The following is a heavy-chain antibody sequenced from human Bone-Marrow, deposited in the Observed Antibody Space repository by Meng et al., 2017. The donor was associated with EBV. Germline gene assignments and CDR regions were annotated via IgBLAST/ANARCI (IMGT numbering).Heavy chain of an antibody. CDR2: INHSGNA. D-gene: IGHD1-26*01. CDR3: ARGVWDH. J-gene: IGHJ4*02. CDR1: GGSLSDSY. Sequence: QVQVQPWGAGLLKPSDTLSLNCAVYGGSLSDSYWNWIRQSPGKGLEWIGEINHSGNADYNPSLKSRVTISVDTSKNHFSLKLSSVTAADTAVYYCARGVWDHWGQGILVTVSS. V-gene: IGHV4-34*01.